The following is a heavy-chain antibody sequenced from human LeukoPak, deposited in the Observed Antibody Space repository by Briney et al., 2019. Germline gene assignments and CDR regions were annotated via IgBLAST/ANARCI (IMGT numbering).Heavy chain of an antibody. V-gene: IGHV3-53*01. CDR2: IYSGGST. Sequence: PGGSLRLSCAASGFTVSHNYMSWVRQAPGKGLEWVSVIYSGGSTYYADSVKGRFTISRDNSKNTLYLQMNSLRAEDTAVYYCARVRWGLAARLYYFDYWGQGTLVTVSS. CDR3: ARVRWGLAARLYYFDY. J-gene: IGHJ4*02. D-gene: IGHD6-6*01. CDR1: GFTVSHNY.